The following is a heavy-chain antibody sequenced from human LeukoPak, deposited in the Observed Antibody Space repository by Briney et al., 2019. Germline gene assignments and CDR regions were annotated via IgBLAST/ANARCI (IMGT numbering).Heavy chain of an antibody. CDR1: GFTFSSYS. CDR2: ISSSSTI. D-gene: IGHD3-10*01. J-gene: IGHJ6*02. CDR3: ARVSFLGFGEFVDYGMDV. V-gene: IGHV3-48*04. Sequence: GGSLRLSCAASGFTFSSYSMNWVRQAPGKGLEWVSYISSSSTIYYADSVKGRFTISRDNAKNSLYLQMNSLRAEDTAVYYCARVSFLGFGEFVDYGMDVWGQGTTVTVSS.